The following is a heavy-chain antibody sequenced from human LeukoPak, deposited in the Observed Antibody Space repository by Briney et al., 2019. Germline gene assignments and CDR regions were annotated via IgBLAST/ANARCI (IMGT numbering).Heavy chain of an antibody. D-gene: IGHD2-15*01. CDR2: ISNSGSTT. V-gene: IGHV3-48*03. CDR3: ARGYCGGGSCYYLLG. Sequence: PGGSLRLSCAASGFSFSPFPMNWVRQAPGKGLEWLSYISNSGSTTYLADSVKGRFNVSRDNAKNSLYLQMSSLRAEDTGVYYCARGYCGGGSCYYLLGWGQGTLVTVSS. J-gene: IGHJ4*02. CDR1: GFSFSPFP.